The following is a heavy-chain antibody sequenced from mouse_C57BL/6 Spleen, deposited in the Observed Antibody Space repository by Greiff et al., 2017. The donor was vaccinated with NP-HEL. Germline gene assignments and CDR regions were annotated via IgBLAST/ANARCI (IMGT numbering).Heavy chain of an antibody. J-gene: IGHJ1*03. V-gene: IGHV2-9-1*01. Sequence: VQGVESGPGLVAPSQSLSITCTVSGFSLTSYAISWVRQPPGKGLEWLGVIWTGGGTHYNSALKSRLSISKDNSKSQVFLKMNSLQTDDTARDYCARNPSYYYGSSHWYFEVWGTGTTVTVSS. CDR3: ARNPSYYYGSSHWYFEV. CDR1: GFSLTSYA. D-gene: IGHD1-1*01. CDR2: IWTGGGT.